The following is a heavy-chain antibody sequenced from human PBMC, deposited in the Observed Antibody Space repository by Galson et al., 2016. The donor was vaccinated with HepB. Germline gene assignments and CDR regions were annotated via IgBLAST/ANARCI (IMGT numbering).Heavy chain of an antibody. CDR3: ARDEIIGTTGDY. CDR2: IYSVGST. Sequence: SLRLSCAVSGFTVSNNYMSWVRQPPGKGLEWVSLIYSVGSTHYADSVKGRFTISRDSSKNTLYLQMNSLRAEDTAVYYCARDEIIGTTGDYWGQGTWSPSPQ. CDR1: GFTVSNNY. V-gene: IGHV3-53*01. J-gene: IGHJ4*02. D-gene: IGHD1-7*01.